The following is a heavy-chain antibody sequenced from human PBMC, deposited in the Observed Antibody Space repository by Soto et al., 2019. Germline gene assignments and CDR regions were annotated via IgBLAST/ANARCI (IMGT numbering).Heavy chain of an antibody. D-gene: IGHD3-9*01. CDR1: GGSISIYY. Sequence: SETLSLTCTVSGGSISIYYWSWIRQPPGKGLEWIGYIYYSGSTNYNPSLKSRVTISVDTSKNQFSLKLSSVTAADTAVYYCARDYRYDILTGPDAFDIWGQGTMVTVSS. CDR2: IYYSGST. V-gene: IGHV4-59*01. J-gene: IGHJ3*02. CDR3: ARDYRYDILTGPDAFDI.